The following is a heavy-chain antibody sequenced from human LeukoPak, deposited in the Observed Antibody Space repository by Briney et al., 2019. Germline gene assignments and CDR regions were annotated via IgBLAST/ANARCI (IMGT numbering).Heavy chain of an antibody. CDR2: IYYSGST. V-gene: IGHV4-39*07. Sequence: SETLSLTCTVSGGSISSSSYYWGWIRQPPGKGLEWIGSIYYSGSTYYNPSLKSRVTIPIDTSKNQFSLKLSSVTAADTAVYYCARVLSSSGYYAPFDYWGQGTLVTVSS. J-gene: IGHJ4*02. CDR1: GGSISSSSYY. CDR3: ARVLSSSGYYAPFDY. D-gene: IGHD3-22*01.